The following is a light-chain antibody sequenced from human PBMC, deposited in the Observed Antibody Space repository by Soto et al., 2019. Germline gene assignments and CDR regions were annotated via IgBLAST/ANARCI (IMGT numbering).Light chain of an antibody. J-gene: IGKJ1*01. V-gene: IGKV3-15*01. CDR1: QSVSNN. CDR2: GAS. CDR3: QQYNNWWT. Sequence: EIGMTRSPATLSVSPGERATLSCRARQSVSNNLAWYQKKPGQAPRLLIYGASTRATGIPARFSGSGSGTEFTLTISSLQSEDFAFYYCQQYNNWWTFGQGTRVDIK.